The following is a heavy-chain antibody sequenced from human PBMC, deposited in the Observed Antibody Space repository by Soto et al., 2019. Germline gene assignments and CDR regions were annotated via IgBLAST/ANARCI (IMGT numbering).Heavy chain of an antibody. Sequence: SVKVSCKASGGTFSSYAISWVRQAPGQGLEWMGGIIPIFGTANYAQKFQGRVTITADESTSTAYMELSSLRSEDTAVYYCARVIGVSDFFLKTIYYYYGMDVWGQGTTVTVSS. CDR3: ARVIGVSDFFLKTIYYYYGMDV. D-gene: IGHD3-3*01. CDR1: GGTFSSYA. CDR2: IIPIFGTA. V-gene: IGHV1-69*13. J-gene: IGHJ6*02.